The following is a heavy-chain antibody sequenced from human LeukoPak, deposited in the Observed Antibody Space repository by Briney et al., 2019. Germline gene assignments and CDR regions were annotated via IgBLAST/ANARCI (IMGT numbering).Heavy chain of an antibody. V-gene: IGHV1-18*01. CDR1: GYTFTAYG. J-gene: IGHJ4*02. Sequence: ASVKVSCKASGYTFTAYGIPWVRQAPGQGLEWMGWISPYNGDTKYAQKVQGRVTMTTDTSTSTASMELRSLKSDDTALYFCAVRTGYSSAWLFDYWGQGTLVTISS. D-gene: IGHD6-19*01. CDR2: ISPYNGDT. CDR3: AVRTGYSSAWLFDY.